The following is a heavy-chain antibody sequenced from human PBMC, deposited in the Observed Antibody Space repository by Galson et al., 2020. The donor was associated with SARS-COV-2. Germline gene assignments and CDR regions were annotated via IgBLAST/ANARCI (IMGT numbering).Heavy chain of an antibody. D-gene: IGHD3-10*01. Sequence: ASVKVSCKASGYTFTSYDINWVRQATGQGLAWMGWMNPNSGNTGYAQKFQGRVTMTRNTSISTAYMELSSLRSEDTAVYYCARGRGVQGIFHYFYYMDVWGKGTTVTVSS. CDR3: ARGRGVQGIFHYFYYMDV. CDR1: GYTFTSYD. CDR2: MNPNSGNT. V-gene: IGHV1-8*01. J-gene: IGHJ6*03.